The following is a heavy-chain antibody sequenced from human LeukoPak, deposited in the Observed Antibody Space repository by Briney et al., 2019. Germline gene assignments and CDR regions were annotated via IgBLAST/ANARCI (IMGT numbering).Heavy chain of an antibody. V-gene: IGHV3-66*01. Sequence: GGSLRLSCAASGFTVSSNYMSWVRQAPGKGLEWVSVIYSGGSTYYADSVKGRFTISRDNSKNTLYLQMNSLRAEDTAVYYCASRDSSSWYGYYFDYWGQGTLVTVSS. D-gene: IGHD6-13*01. CDR1: GFTVSSNY. CDR2: IYSGGST. J-gene: IGHJ4*02. CDR3: ASRDSSSWYGYYFDY.